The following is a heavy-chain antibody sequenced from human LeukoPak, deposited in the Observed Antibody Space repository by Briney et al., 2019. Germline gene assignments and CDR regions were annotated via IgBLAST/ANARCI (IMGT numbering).Heavy chain of an antibody. J-gene: IGHJ4*02. CDR2: INYSGRT. CDR1: GGSITTYY. D-gene: IGHD1-26*01. CDR3: SLSFIDY. V-gene: IGHV4-59*08. Sequence: SETLSLTCSVSGGSITTYYLTWIRQPPGKGLEWIGYINYSGRTSHNPSLNSRVTMSLDTSKNQFSLKLNSVTAADTAIYWESLSFIDYWGQGTLVTVSS.